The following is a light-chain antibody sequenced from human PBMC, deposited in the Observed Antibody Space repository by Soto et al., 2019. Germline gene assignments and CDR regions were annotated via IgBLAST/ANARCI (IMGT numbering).Light chain of an antibody. CDR2: DVT. J-gene: IGLJ2*01. Sequence: QSALTQPRSVSGSPGQAVTISCTGTSSGVGGYNYVSWYQQHPGKAPKLIIYDVTKRPSGVPDRFSGSKSGNTASLTISGLQAEDESDYHCCSYAGSYVLVFGGGTKVTVL. CDR1: SSGVGGYNY. CDR3: CSYAGSYVLV. V-gene: IGLV2-11*01.